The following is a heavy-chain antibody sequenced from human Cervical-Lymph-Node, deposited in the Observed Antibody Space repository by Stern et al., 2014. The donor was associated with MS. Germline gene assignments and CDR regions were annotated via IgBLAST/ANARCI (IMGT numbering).Heavy chain of an antibody. J-gene: IGHJ4*02. CDR2: IYWDDDK. V-gene: IGHV2-5*02. Sequence: QITLKESGPTLVTPTQPLTLTCPFSGFSLSTSGVGVGWIRQPPGKALEWLALIYWDDDKRYSPSLKSRLTITKDTSKNQVVLTMTNMDPVDTATYYCAHEDTAMVMGYWGQGTLVTVSS. D-gene: IGHD5-18*01. CDR3: AHEDTAMVMGY. CDR1: GFSLSTSGVG.